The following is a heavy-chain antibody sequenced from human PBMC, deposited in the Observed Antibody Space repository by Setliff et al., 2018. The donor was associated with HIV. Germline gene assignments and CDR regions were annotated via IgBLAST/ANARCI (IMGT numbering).Heavy chain of an antibody. CDR3: ARDRGSGSWFDF. D-gene: IGHD1-26*01. J-gene: IGHJ4*02. Sequence: SETLSLTCTVSGGSINSHYWSWIRQPPGKGLEYIGYIYFTGSTNYNPSLKNRVTMSVDTSKNQFSLKLSSVTAADTAVYYCARDRGSGSWFDFWGQGTLVTVSS. CDR2: IYFTGST. V-gene: IGHV4-59*11. CDR1: GGSINSHY.